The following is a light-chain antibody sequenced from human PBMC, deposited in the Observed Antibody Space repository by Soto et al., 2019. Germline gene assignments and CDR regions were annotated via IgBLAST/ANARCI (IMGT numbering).Light chain of an antibody. CDR3: QQYDSSPRT. Sequence: EIVLTQSPGTLSLSPGEGATLSCRASQSVDSSYLAWYQQRPGQAPRLLMNGASSRATGIPDRFSGSGSGTDFTLTISRLEPEDFSVDYCQQYDSSPRTFGQGTKVEIK. J-gene: IGKJ1*01. V-gene: IGKV3-20*01. CDR1: QSVDSSY. CDR2: GAS.